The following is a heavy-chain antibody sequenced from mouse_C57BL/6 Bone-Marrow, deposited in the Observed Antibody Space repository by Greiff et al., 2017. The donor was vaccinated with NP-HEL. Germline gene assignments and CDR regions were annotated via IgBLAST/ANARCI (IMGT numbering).Heavy chain of an antibody. V-gene: IGHV1-82*01. Sequence: VQLQQSGPELVKPGASVKISCKASGYAFSSSWMNWVKQRPGKGLEWIGRIYPGDGDTNYNGKFKGKATLTADKSSSTAYMQLSSLTSEDSAVYFCARLDGYLYYLDYWGQGTTLTVSS. CDR2: IYPGDGDT. CDR1: GYAFSSSW. J-gene: IGHJ2*01. CDR3: ARLDGYLYYLDY. D-gene: IGHD2-3*01.